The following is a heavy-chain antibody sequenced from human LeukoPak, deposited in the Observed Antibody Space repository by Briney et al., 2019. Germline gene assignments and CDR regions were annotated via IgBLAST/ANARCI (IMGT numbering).Heavy chain of an antibody. Sequence: SETLSLTCTVSGGSISSFYWRWMRQSAGKGVEWMGRIHTSGSTNYNPSLQPRLTMSLDTSKNQFSLKLTSVTAADTAVYYCARDHRSGMTTVSTGFDYWGQGTLVTVSS. CDR2: IHTSGST. D-gene: IGHD4-17*01. J-gene: IGHJ4*02. V-gene: IGHV4-4*07. CDR3: ARDHRSGMTTVSTGFDY. CDR1: GGSISSFY.